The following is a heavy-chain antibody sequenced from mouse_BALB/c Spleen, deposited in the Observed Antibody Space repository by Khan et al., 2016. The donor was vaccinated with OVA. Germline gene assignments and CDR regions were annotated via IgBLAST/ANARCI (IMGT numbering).Heavy chain of an antibody. J-gene: IGHJ1*01. D-gene: IGHD2-3*01. CDR2: IAPANGNS. CDR1: GFNIIDTY. V-gene: IGHV14-3*02. CDR3: ARPSYDPRDFEV. Sequence: EVQLQESGAELVKPGASVKLSCTASGFNIIDTYLHWVKQRPEQGLEWIGRIAPANGNSKYDPKFQGKATITADTSSNTSYLQLNSLTSADSAVFYCARPSYDPRDFEVWGAGTTVTVSS.